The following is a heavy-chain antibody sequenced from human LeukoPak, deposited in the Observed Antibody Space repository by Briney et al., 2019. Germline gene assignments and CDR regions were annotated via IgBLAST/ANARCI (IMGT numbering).Heavy chain of an antibody. CDR3: TTEGTYYYDSSGYPTADDAFDI. V-gene: IGHV3-15*01. CDR1: GFTFSNAW. D-gene: IGHD3-22*01. CDR2: IKSKTDGGTT. Sequence: GRSLRLSCAASGFTFSNAWMSWVRQAPGKGLEWVGRIKSKTDGGTTDYAAPVKGRFTISRDDSKNTLYLQMNSLKTEDTAVYYCTTEGTYYYDSSGYPTADDAFDIWGQGTMVTVSS. J-gene: IGHJ3*02.